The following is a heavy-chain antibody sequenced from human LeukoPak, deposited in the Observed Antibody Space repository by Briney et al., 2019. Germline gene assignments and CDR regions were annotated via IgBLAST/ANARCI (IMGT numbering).Heavy chain of an antibody. CDR2: ISSGSHYI. Sequence: AGGSLRLSCAASGFTFSSYTMNWVRQAPGKGLEWVSSISSGSHYIYYADSVKGRFTISRDNAQNSLYLQMNSLRAEDTAVYYCAREYYDSSGYYGYWGQGTLVTVSS. J-gene: IGHJ4*02. D-gene: IGHD3-22*01. V-gene: IGHV3-21*01. CDR1: GFTFSSYT. CDR3: AREYYDSSGYYGY.